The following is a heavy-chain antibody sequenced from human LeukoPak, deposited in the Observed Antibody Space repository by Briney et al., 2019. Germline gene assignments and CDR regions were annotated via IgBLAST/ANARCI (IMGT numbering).Heavy chain of an antibody. CDR1: GGSISSSSYY. CDR2: ICYSGST. V-gene: IGHV4-39*01. D-gene: IGHD5-18*01. Sequence: PSETLSLPCTVSGGSISSSSYYWGWIRQPPGKGLEWIGSICYSGSTYYNPSLKSRVTISVDTSKNQFSLKLSSVTAADTAVYYCARHLAGIQLWFNPAAFDTWGQGTMVTVSS. J-gene: IGHJ3*02. CDR3: ARHLAGIQLWFNPAAFDT.